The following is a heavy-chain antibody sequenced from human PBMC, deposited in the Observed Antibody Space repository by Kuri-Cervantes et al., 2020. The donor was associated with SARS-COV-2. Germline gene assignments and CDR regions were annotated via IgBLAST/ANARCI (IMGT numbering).Heavy chain of an antibody. Sequence: SETLSLTCAVYGGSFSGYYWSWIRQPPGKGLEWIGEINHSGSTNYNPSLKSRVTISVDTSKNQFSLRLSSVTAADTAVYYCARGRIAAAGKTFDYWGQGTLVTVSS. V-gene: IGHV4-34*01. CDR3: ARGRIAAAGKTFDY. D-gene: IGHD6-13*01. CDR2: INHSGST. CDR1: GGSFSGYY. J-gene: IGHJ4*02.